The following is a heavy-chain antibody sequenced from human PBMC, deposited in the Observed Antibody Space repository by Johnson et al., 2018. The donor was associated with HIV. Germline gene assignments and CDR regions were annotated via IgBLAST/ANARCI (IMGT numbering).Heavy chain of an antibody. V-gene: IGHV3-13*01. CDR3: ARETVTSGAFDI. CDR1: GFTFSDHD. D-gene: IGHD4-11*01. Sequence: VQLVESGGGLVKPGGSLRLSCTASGFTFSDHDMHWVRQTEGIGLEWVSAIGTIGDTHYHGSVKGRFTISRENAKNSLYLQMNSLRAGDTAVYYCARETVTSGAFDIWGQGTMVTVSS. J-gene: IGHJ3*02. CDR2: IGTIGDT.